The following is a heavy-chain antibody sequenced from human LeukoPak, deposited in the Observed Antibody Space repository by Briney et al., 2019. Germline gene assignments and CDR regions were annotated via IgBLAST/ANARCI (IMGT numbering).Heavy chain of an antibody. D-gene: IGHD3-10*01. J-gene: IGHJ5*02. V-gene: IGHV1-2*02. Sequence: ASVKVSCKASGYTFTGYYMHWVRQAPGQGLEWMGWINPNSGGTNYAQKFQGRVTMTRDTSISTAYMELSRLRSDDTAVYYCARAMVRASPQFDPWGQGTLVTVSS. CDR1: GYTFTGYY. CDR3: ARAMVRASPQFDP. CDR2: INPNSGGT.